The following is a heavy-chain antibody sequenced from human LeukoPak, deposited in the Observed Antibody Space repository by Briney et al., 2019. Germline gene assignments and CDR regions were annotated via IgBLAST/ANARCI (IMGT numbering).Heavy chain of an antibody. CDR1: GGSISSYY. Sequence: KSSETLSLTCTVSGGSISSYYWSWIRQPPGKGLEWIGYIYYSGSTNYNPSLKSRVTISADTSKDQFSLKLIAVTAADTAMYYCARERRDGYKDSAFDIWGQGTMVTVSS. CDR2: IYYSGST. J-gene: IGHJ3*02. V-gene: IGHV4-59*01. D-gene: IGHD5-24*01. CDR3: ARERRDGYKDSAFDI.